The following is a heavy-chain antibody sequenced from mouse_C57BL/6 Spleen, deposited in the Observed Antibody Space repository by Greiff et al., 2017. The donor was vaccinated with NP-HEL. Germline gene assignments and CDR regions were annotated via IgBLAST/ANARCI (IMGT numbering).Heavy chain of an antibody. Sequence: QVQLQQSGAELARPGASVKLSCKASGYTFTSYGISWVKQRTGQGLELIGEIYPRSGNTYYNEKFKGKATLTADKSSSSAYMELRSLTSEDSAVYFCARSHDYYAMDYWGQGTSVTVSS. J-gene: IGHJ4*01. CDR3: ARSHDYYAMDY. CDR1: GYTFTSYG. V-gene: IGHV1-81*01. CDR2: IYPRSGNT.